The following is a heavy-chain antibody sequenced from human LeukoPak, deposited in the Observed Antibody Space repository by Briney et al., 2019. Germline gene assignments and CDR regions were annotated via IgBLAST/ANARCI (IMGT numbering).Heavy chain of an antibody. CDR2: IYSGDSA. J-gene: IGHJ4*02. Sequence: PGGSLRLSCAASGFTVSSNYMSWVRQAPGKGLEWVSVIYSGDSAYHADSVKGRFTISRDNSKNTLYQQMNSLRAEDTAVYYCAKDRTPTTRYGGLYYFDYWGQGTLVTVSS. CDR1: GFTVSSNY. CDR3: AKDRTPTTRYGGLYYFDY. V-gene: IGHV3-53*01. D-gene: IGHD5-12*01.